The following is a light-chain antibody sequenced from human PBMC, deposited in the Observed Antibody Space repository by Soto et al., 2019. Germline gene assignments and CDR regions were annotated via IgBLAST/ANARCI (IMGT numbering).Light chain of an antibody. CDR1: SSNIGAGYD. J-gene: IGLJ1*01. CDR3: QSYDSSLSGYV. CDR2: GNS. V-gene: IGLV1-40*01. Sequence: QSVLTHPPSVSGAPGQRVTISCTGSSSNIGAGYDVHWYQQLPRTAPKLLMYGNSNRPSGVPDRFSGSKSGISASLAITGLQAEDEADYYCQSYDSSLSGYVFGTGTKVTVL.